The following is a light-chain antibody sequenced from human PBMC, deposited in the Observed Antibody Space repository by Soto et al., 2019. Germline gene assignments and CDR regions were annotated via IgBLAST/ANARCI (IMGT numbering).Light chain of an antibody. CDR1: NIDSKS. CDR2: YDS. CDR3: QVWDNNSDHVV. V-gene: IGLV3-21*04. J-gene: IGLJ2*01. Sequence: SHELTQPPSVSVAPGKTARITCGGDNIDSKSVHWYQQRPGQAPVLVIYYDSDRPSGIPERFSGSNSGNTATLTISRVEAGDEADYYCQVWDNNSDHVVFGGGTKLTVL.